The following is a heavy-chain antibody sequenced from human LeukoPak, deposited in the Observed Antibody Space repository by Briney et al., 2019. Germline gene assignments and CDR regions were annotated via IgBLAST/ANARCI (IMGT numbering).Heavy chain of an antibody. CDR2: IIPIFGTA. CDR3: ARERCSSTSCYTGGFDY. D-gene: IGHD2-2*02. Sequence: SVKVSCKASGGTFSSYAISWVRQAPGQGLEWMGGIIPIFGTANYAQKFQGRVTITTDESTSTAYMELSSLRSEDTAVYYCARERCSSTSCYTGGFDYWGQGTLVTVSS. J-gene: IGHJ4*02. CDR1: GGTFSSYA. V-gene: IGHV1-69*05.